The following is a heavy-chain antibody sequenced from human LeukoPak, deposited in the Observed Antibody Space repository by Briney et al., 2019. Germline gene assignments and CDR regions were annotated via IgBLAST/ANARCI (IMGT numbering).Heavy chain of an antibody. Sequence: ASVKVSCKASGGTFSSYAISWVRQAPGQGLEWMGGIIPIFGTANYAQKFQGGVTITADKSTSTAYMELSSLRSEDTAVYYCARENDILTGYYDYWGQGTLVTVSS. J-gene: IGHJ4*02. D-gene: IGHD3-9*01. CDR2: IIPIFGTA. CDR3: ARENDILTGYYDY. CDR1: GGTFSSYA. V-gene: IGHV1-69*06.